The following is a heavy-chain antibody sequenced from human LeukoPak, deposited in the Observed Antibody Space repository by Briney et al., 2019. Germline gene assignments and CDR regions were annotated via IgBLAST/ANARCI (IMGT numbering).Heavy chain of an antibody. V-gene: IGHV3-23*01. Sequence: GGSLSLSCAASVFTFTSYAISWVRHAPGKGREWVSAISGSGGSTYYADSVKGRFTISRDNSKNTLYLQMNSLRAEDTAVYYCAKDRRGGRSDFDCWGQGTLVTVSS. J-gene: IGHJ4*02. CDR2: ISGSGGST. CDR1: VFTFTSYA. D-gene: IGHD3-10*01. CDR3: AKDRRGGRSDFDC.